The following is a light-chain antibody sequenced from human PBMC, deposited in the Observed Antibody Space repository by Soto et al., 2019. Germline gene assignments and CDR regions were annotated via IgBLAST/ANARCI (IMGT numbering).Light chain of an antibody. CDR2: GAS. J-gene: IGKJ4*01. V-gene: IGKV3-20*01. CDR1: QSVSSSY. CDR3: QQYGSSP. Sequence: EIVLTQSPGTLSLSPGERATLSCRASQSVSSSYLAWYQQKPGQAPRLLIYGASSRATGIPYRFSGSASGTDFTLTISRLEPEDFAVYYCQQYGSSPFGGGTKVEIK.